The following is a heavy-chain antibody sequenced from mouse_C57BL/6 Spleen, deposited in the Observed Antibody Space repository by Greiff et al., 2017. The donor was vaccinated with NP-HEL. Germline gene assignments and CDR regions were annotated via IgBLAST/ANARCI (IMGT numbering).Heavy chain of an antibody. J-gene: IGHJ2*01. CDR3: ARSGATVVDYCDY. D-gene: IGHD1-1*01. V-gene: IGHV1-7*01. Sequence: VQLQQSGAELAKPGASVKLSCKASGYTFTSYWMHWVKQRPGQGLEWIGYINPSSGYTKYNQKFKDKATLPADKSYSTAYMQLSSLTYEDSAVYYCARSGATVVDYCDYWGQGTTLTVSS. CDR2: INPSSGYT. CDR1: GYTFTSYW.